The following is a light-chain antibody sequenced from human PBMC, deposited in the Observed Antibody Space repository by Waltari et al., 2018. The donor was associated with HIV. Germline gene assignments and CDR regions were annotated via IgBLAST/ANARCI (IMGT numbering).Light chain of an antibody. CDR1: QSVSSSY. Sequence: ELVLTQSPVTLSLSPGDKATLPCRASQSVSSSYLAWYQQRPGQAPRLLIYGASSRATGIPYRFSGSGSGTDFTLTISRLEPEDFAVYYCQQYGSSSWTFGQGTKVEIK. CDR2: GAS. J-gene: IGKJ1*01. CDR3: QQYGSSSWT. V-gene: IGKV3-20*01.